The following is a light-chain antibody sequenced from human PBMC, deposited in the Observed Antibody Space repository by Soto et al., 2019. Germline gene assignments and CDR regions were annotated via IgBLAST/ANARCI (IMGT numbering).Light chain of an antibody. V-gene: IGKV3-20*01. CDR1: QSIKRSY. CDR3: HRYDNAPQT. J-gene: IGKJ2*01. Sequence: EIVLMQSPGTLSLSPGERATLSCRASQSIKRSYLAWYQQKTGQAPRVLIYGASNRATGIPDRFSGSGSGTDFSLTISRLEPEDFAVYYCHRYDNAPQTFGQGTKVEIK. CDR2: GAS.